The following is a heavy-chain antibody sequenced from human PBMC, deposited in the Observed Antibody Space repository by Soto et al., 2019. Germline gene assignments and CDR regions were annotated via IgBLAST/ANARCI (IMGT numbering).Heavy chain of an antibody. Sequence: SETLSLTCTVPGESISSKNYYWELIRLPPGKGLEWIGSIYDNGGTYYNPSLKSRVTIHVETPKKQISLKLKSVTAADSALYYCARRSHRSGSGSFIEKWGQGTLVTVSS. CDR1: GESISSKNYY. CDR2: IYDNGGT. CDR3: ARRSHRSGSGSFIEK. J-gene: IGHJ4*02. V-gene: IGHV4-39*01. D-gene: IGHD3-10*01.